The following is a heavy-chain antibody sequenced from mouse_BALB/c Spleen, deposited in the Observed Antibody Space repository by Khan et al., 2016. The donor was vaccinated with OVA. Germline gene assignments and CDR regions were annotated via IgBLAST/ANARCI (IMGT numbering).Heavy chain of an antibody. CDR1: GFSLTTYG. Sequence: QVQLKESGPGLVAPSQSLSITCTVSGFSLTTYGVHWVRQPLGKGLEWLGVIWAGGSTNYNSALMSRLSISQDTSKSQAFLKMNSLNTDDPAMYYCARAYYYGAWFAYWGQGTLVTVSA. D-gene: IGHD1-1*01. V-gene: IGHV2-9*02. CDR3: ARAYYYGAWFAY. CDR2: IWAGGST. J-gene: IGHJ3*01.